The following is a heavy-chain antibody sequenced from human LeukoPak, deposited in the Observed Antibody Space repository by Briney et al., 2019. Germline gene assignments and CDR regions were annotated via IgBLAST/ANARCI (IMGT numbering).Heavy chain of an antibody. Sequence: PSETLSLTYAVYGGSFSGYYWSWIRQPPGKGLEWIGEINHSGSTNYNPSLKSRVTISVDTSKNQFSLKLSSVTAADTAVYYCASRDTVTVKRAPDYWGQGTLVTVSS. CDR1: GGSFSGYY. D-gene: IGHD4-17*01. CDR2: INHSGST. J-gene: IGHJ4*02. CDR3: ASRDTVTVKRAPDY. V-gene: IGHV4-34*01.